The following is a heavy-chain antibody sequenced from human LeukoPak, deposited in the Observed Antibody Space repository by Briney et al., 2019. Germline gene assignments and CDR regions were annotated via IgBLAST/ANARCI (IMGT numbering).Heavy chain of an antibody. D-gene: IGHD3-3*01. CDR2: IYSSGII. Sequence: TSETLSLTCTVSGGSISSYYWSWIRQPAGKAPEWIGRIYSSGIINYNPSLKSRVTMSLDNSKNQLSLKLSYVTAADTAVYYCARDTGKSGYPDYWGQGTLVTVS. J-gene: IGHJ4*02. V-gene: IGHV4-4*07. CDR1: GGSISSYY. CDR3: ARDTGKSGYPDY.